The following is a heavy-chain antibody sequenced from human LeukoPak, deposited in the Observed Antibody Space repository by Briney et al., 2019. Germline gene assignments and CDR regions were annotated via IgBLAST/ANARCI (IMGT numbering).Heavy chain of an antibody. D-gene: IGHD4-23*01. Sequence: GGSLRLSCTASGVTLSSYAMSWARQAPGKGLEWVSAISGSGGSTYYADSVKGRFTISRDNSKNTLYQQMNSLRAEDTAVYYCAKDRHYGGNSEFDPWGLGTLVTVSS. J-gene: IGHJ5*02. V-gene: IGHV3-23*01. CDR2: ISGSGGST. CDR3: AKDRHYGGNSEFDP. CDR1: GVTLSSYA.